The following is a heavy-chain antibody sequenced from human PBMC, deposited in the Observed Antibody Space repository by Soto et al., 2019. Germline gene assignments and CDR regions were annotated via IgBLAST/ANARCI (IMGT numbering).Heavy chain of an antibody. V-gene: IGHV3-13*01. CDR1: GFTFSSYD. CDR3: ARSIWPHYYYYMDV. CDR2: IGTAGDT. J-gene: IGHJ6*03. Sequence: GGSLRLSCAASGFTFSSYDMHWVRQATGKGLEWVSAIGTAGDTYYPGSVKGRFTISRENAKNSLYLQMNSLRAGDTAVYYCARSIWPHYYYYMDVWGKGTTVTVSS.